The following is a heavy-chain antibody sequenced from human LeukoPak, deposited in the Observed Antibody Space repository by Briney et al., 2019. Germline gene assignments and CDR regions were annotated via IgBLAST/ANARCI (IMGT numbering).Heavy chain of an antibody. V-gene: IGHV4-39*01. CDR2: IYYSGST. D-gene: IGHD3-22*01. CDR1: GHSISSTSYH. J-gene: IGHJ3*01. Sequence: PSHTLSLTCAVSGHSISSTSYHWAWIRQPPGKGLEWIGTIYYSGSTYHNPSLKSRLTLSVDPSRNQFSLRLSSVDAADTAVYYCAKAGVRYFDSSGLYAFDFWGQGTTVTVSS. CDR3: AKAGVRYFDSSGLYAFDF.